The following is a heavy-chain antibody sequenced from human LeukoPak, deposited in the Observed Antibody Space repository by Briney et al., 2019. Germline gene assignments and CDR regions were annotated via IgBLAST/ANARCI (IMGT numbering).Heavy chain of an antibody. CDR3: AATSRAVLWFGDDAFDI. Sequence: GTSVKVSCKASGFTFTSSAMQWVRQARGQRLEWIEWIVVGSGNTNYAQKFQERVTITRDMSTSTAYMELRSLRSEDTAVYYCAATSRAVLWFGDDAFDIWGQGTMVTVSS. D-gene: IGHD3-10*01. V-gene: IGHV1-58*02. CDR1: GFTFTSSA. J-gene: IGHJ3*02. CDR2: IVVGSGNT.